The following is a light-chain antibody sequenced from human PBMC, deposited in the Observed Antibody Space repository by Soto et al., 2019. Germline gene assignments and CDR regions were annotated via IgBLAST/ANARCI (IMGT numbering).Light chain of an antibody. CDR2: EVT. CDR3: CSYTSSRTYV. J-gene: IGLJ1*01. V-gene: IGLV2-14*01. Sequence: QSVLAQPASVSGSPGQSITISYTGTSSDVGAYIYVSWYQHHPGKAPKVMIYEVTNRPSGVSDRFSGSKSGNTASLTISGLQAEDEADYYCCSYTSSRTYVFGTGTKVTVL. CDR1: SSDVGAYIY.